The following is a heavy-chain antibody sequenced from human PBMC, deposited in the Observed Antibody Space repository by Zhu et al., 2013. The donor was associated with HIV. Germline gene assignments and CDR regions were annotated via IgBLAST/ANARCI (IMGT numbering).Heavy chain of an antibody. J-gene: IGHJ4*02. Sequence: QVQLVQSGAEVKKPGSSVKVSCKASGGTFSSYAISWVRQAPGQGLEWMGGIIPIFGTANYAQKFQGRVTITADESTSTAYMELSSLRSEDTAVYYCARHMPDYDILTGYQPHSFDYWGQGTLVTVSS. CDR2: IIPIFGTA. V-gene: IGHV1-69*01. CDR3: ARHMPDYDILTGYQPHSFDY. D-gene: IGHD3-9*01. CDR1: GGTFSSYA.